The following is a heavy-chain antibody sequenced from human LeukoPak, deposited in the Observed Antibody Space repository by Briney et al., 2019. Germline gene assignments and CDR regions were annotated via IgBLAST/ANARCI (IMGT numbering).Heavy chain of an antibody. CDR3: VKLGVTFGELSHIENYFDY. D-gene: IGHD3-10*01. Sequence: GGSLRLSCAASGFTFSSYAMSWFRQAPGKGLEWVSGISGSGGSTYYADSVKGRFTISRDNSKNTLYLQMNSLRAEDTAVYYCVKLGVTFGELSHIENYFDYWGQGTLVTVSS. CDR2: ISGSGGST. V-gene: IGHV3-23*01. J-gene: IGHJ4*02. CDR1: GFTFSSYA.